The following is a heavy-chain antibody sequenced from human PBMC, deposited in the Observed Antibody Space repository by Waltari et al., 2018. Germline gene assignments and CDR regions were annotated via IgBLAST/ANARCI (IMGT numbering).Heavy chain of an antibody. CDR2: IYYSGST. CDR3: ARGDIVVVPAATTFDY. D-gene: IGHD2-2*01. CDR1: GGSISSSSYY. J-gene: IGHJ4*02. V-gene: IGHV4-39*07. Sequence: QLQLQESGPGLVKPSETLSLTCTVSGGSISSSSYYWGWIRPPPGKGLEWIGSIYYSGSTYSNPSLKGRVTISVDTSKNQFSLTLSSVTAADTAVYYCARGDIVVVPAATTFDYWGQGTLVTVSS.